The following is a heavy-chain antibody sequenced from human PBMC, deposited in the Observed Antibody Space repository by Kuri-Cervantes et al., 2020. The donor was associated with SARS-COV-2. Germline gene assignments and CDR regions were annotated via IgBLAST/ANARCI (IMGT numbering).Heavy chain of an antibody. CDR2: VYYTGVA. J-gene: IGHJ4*02. V-gene: IGHV4-59*01. CDR3: ARGRPLVDY. Sequence: ESLRLSCSVSSGSISTFYWSWIRQFPGKRLEWIGYVYYTGVAKYNPSLKSRVTMSVDTSKNQFSLRLSSVTPADTAIYSCARGRPLVDYWGQGTLVTVSS. CDR1: SGSISTFY.